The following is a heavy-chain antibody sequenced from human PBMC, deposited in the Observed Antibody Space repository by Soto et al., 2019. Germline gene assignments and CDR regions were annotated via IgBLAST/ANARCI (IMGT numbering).Heavy chain of an antibody. Sequence: QITLKESGPTLMKPTQTLTLTRTFSGFSLSTSGVGVGWIRQPPGKALEWLALIYWDDDKRYSPSLKSRLTITKDTSKNQVVLTMTNMDPVDTATYYCAHSLCSSTSCYTFDYWGQGTLVTVSS. V-gene: IGHV2-5*02. CDR1: GFSLSTSGVG. CDR2: IYWDDDK. J-gene: IGHJ4*02. D-gene: IGHD2-2*02. CDR3: AHSLCSSTSCYTFDY.